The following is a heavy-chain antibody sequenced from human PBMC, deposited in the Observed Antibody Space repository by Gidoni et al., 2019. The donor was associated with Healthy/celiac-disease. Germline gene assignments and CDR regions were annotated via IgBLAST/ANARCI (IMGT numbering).Heavy chain of an antibody. CDR2: ISGSGGST. D-gene: IGHD3-3*01. J-gene: IGHJ4*02. V-gene: IGHV3-23*01. Sequence: EVQLLESGGGLVQPGGSLRLSCAASGFTFSSYAMSWVRQAPGQGLEWVSAISGSGGSTYYADSVKGRFTISRDNSKNTLYLQMNSLRAEDTAVYYCAKDGYYDFWSGYYTGFDYWGQGTLVTVSS. CDR3: AKDGYYDFWSGYYTGFDY. CDR1: GFTFSSYA.